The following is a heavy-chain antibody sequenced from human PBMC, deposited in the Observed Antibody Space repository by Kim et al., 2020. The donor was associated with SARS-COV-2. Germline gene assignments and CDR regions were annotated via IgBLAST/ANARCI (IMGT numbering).Heavy chain of an antibody. CDR1: GGSFSGYY. D-gene: IGHD3-9*01. CDR3: ARGRRVLRYFDWLFSLGPFDY. V-gene: IGHV4-34*01. CDR2: INHSGST. J-gene: IGHJ4*02. Sequence: SETLSLTCAVYGGSFSGYYWSWIRQPPGKGLEWIGEINHSGSTNYNPSLKSRVTISVDTSKNQFSLKLSSVTAADTAVYYCARGRRVLRYFDWLFSLGPFDYWGQGTLVTVSS.